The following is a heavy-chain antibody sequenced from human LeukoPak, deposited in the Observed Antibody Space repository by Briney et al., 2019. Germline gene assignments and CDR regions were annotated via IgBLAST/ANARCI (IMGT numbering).Heavy chain of an antibody. CDR3: ARHYGP. J-gene: IGHJ5*02. D-gene: IGHD3-16*01. CDR2: TSHSGRT. Sequence: SETLSLTCAVSGGSISSSNWWSWVRQPPGKGLEWIGETSHSGRTNYNPSLKRRVTISVDRTKNQFSLKVSSVTAADTAVYYCARHYGPWGQGTLVAVSS. V-gene: IGHV4-4*02. CDR1: GGSISSSNW.